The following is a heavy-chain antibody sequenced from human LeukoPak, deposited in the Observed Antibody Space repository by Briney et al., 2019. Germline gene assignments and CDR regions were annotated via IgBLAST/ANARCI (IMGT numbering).Heavy chain of an antibody. D-gene: IGHD7-27*01. CDR1: GFTFSNFA. V-gene: IGHV3-23*01. Sequence: PGGSLRLSCAASGFTFSNFAIRWARQVPGKGLEWVSSIDGSGDKTHYPDSVRGRFTVSRDNSKNTLYPQMNSLRVEDTATYFCAKVQFNWGPIDYWGQGTPVIVSS. CDR3: AKVQFNWGPIDY. J-gene: IGHJ4*02. CDR2: IDGSGDKT.